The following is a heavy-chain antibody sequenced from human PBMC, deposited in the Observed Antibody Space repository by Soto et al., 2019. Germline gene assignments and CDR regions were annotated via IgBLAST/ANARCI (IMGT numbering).Heavy chain of an antibody. J-gene: IGHJ4*02. CDR3: ARVLPRYCSGGSCYSAFYYFDY. V-gene: IGHV4-59*01. CDR2: IYYSGST. CDR1: GGSISSYY. D-gene: IGHD2-15*01. Sequence: SETLSLTCTVSGGSISSYYWSWIRQPPGKGLEWIGYIYYSGSTNYNPSLKSRVTISVDTSKNQFSLKLSSVTAADTAVYYCARVLPRYCSGGSCYSAFYYFDYWGQGTLVTVSS.